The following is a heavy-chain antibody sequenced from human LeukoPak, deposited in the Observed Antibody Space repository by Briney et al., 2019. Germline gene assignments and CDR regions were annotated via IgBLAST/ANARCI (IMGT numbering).Heavy chain of an antibody. V-gene: IGHV3-66*01. CDR3: ARGPRLERHGMGV. J-gene: IGHJ6*02. D-gene: IGHD1-1*01. CDR1: GFTVSRNY. Sequence: PGGSLRLSCAASGFTVSRNYMSWVRQAPGKGLEWVSVISSGDTTYYADSVKGRFTISRDSSKNTLYLQMNSLRAEDTAVYFCARGPRLERHGMGVWGQGTTVTVSS. CDR2: ISSGDTT.